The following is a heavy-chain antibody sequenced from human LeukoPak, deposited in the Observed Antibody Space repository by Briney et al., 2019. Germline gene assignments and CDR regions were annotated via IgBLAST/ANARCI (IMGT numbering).Heavy chain of an antibody. J-gene: IGHJ4*02. Sequence: VASVKVSCKASGFTFTSSAVQWVRRARGQRLEWIGWIVVGSGNTNYAQKFQERVTITRDMSTSTAYMELSSLRSEDTAVYYCAASPDYYDSSGYSYYFDYWGQGTLVTVSS. D-gene: IGHD3-22*01. CDR2: IVVGSGNT. V-gene: IGHV1-58*01. CDR1: GFTFTSSA. CDR3: AASPDYYDSSGYSYYFDY.